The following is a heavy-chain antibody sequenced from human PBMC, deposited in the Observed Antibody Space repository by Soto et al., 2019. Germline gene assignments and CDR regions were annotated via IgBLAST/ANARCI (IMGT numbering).Heavy chain of an antibody. J-gene: IGHJ4*02. CDR2: ISGSGGST. CDR1: GFTFSSYA. D-gene: IGHD6-19*01. Sequence: EVPLLESGGGLVQPGGSLRLSCAASGFTFSSYAMSWVRQAPGKGLEWVSAISGSGGSTYYADSVKGRFTISRDNSKNTLYLQMNSLRAEDTAVYYCANSYQQWLVPDYWGQGTLVTVSS. CDR3: ANSYQQWLVPDY. V-gene: IGHV3-23*01.